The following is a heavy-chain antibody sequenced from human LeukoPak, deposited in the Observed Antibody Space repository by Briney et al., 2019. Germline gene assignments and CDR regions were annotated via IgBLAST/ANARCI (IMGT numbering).Heavy chain of an antibody. J-gene: IGHJ5*01. D-gene: IGHD1-14*01. CDR1: GSTFSSYS. CDR2: ISSSSSYI. CDR3: ARVPENNWFDS. V-gene: IGHV3-21*01. Sequence: GGSLRLSCAASGSTFSSYSMNWVRQAPGKGLEWVSSISSSSSYIYYADSVKGRFTISRDNAKNSLYLQMNSLRADDTAVYYCARVPENNWFDSWGQGTLVTVS.